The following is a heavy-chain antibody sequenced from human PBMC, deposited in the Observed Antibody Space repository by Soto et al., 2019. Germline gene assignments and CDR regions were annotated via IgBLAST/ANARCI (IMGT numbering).Heavy chain of an antibody. V-gene: IGHV1-58*02. CDR2: IVVASGRT. CDR3: SADHPHTAIGWPV. J-gene: IGHJ6*02. Sequence: GASVKVSFKASGFDFGSFGIQFLRQTRGRGLEWIGWIVVASGRTNYARQFQGRVAFSRDMSSTTAYMDLYDLKSDDTAVYFCSADHPHTAIGWPVWGQGTTVTVSS. CDR1: GFDFGSFG.